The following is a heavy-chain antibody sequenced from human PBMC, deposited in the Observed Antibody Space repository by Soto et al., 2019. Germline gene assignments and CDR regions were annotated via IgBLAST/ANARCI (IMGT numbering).Heavy chain of an antibody. CDR1: GLTFSSYW. D-gene: IGHD6-19*01. J-gene: IGHJ4*02. CDR3: ARAPYSSGWWGFDY. V-gene: IGHV3-74*01. CDR2: ISTDGSVT. Sequence: EVQLVESGGGLVQPGGSLRLSCAASGLTFSSYWMHWVRQAPGKGLVWVSRISTDGSVTTYADSVKGRFTISRDNAKNTLYLQLHSLRTEDTAGYYCARAPYSSGWWGFDYRCQGTLVTVSS.